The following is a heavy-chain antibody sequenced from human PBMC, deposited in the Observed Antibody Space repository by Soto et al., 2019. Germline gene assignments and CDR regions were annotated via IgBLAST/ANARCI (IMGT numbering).Heavy chain of an antibody. CDR1: GYTFTSYA. J-gene: IGHJ3*02. Sequence: ASVKVSCKASGYTFTSYAMHWVRQAPGQRLEWMGWINAGNGNTKYSQKFQGRVTITRDTSASTAYMELNSLRAEDTAVYYCAKDTCGSSCSPLPFDTFDIWGQGTMVTVSS. CDR3: AKDTCGSSCSPLPFDTFDI. CDR2: INAGNGNT. D-gene: IGHD2-15*01. V-gene: IGHV1-3*01.